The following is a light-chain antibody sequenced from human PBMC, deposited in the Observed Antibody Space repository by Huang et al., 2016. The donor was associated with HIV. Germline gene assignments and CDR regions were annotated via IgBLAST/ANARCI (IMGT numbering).Light chain of an antibody. Sequence: EIVLTQSPGTLSLSPGERATLSCRASQSGSNYLAWYQQKPGQAPRLLIYSASNRATDIPDRFSGGGSGTDFTLTISRLEPEDFAVYYCQQYGSSVFTFGPGTKVDIK. V-gene: IGKV3-20*01. CDR1: QSGSNY. CDR3: QQYGSSVFT. CDR2: SAS. J-gene: IGKJ3*01.